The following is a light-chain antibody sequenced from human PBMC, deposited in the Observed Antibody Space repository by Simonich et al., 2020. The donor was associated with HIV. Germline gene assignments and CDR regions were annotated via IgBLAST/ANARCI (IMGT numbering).Light chain of an antibody. CDR3: MQALQTPAT. CDR2: LGS. CDR1: QSLLHSDGYKY. Sequence: DIVITQSPLSLSVTPGQPASMSCKSSQSLLHSDGYKYLDLYLQKPGQSPQLLIYLGSNRASGVPDRFRGSGSGTDFTLKISRVEAEDVGVYYCMQALQTPATFGGGTKVEIK. V-gene: IGKV2-28*01. J-gene: IGKJ4*01.